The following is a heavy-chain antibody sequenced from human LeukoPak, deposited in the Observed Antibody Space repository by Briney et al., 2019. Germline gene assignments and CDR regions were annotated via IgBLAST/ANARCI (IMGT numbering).Heavy chain of an antibody. CDR3: ATAGIRFGWFDP. CDR1: GYTLTELS. V-gene: IGHV1-24*01. D-gene: IGHD1-14*01. Sequence: ASVKVSCKVSGYTLTELSMHWVRQAPGKGLEWMGGFDPEDGETIYAQKFQGRVTMTEDTSTDTAYMELSGLRSEDTAVYYCATAGIRFGWFDPWGQGTLVTVSS. CDR2: FDPEDGET. J-gene: IGHJ5*02.